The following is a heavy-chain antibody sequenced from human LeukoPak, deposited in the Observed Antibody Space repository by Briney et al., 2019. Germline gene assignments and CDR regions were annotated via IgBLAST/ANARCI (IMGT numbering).Heavy chain of an antibody. CDR2: IIPIFGTA. J-gene: IGHJ4*02. Sequence: ASVKVSCKASGGTFSSYAISWVRQAPGQGLEWMGGIIPIFGTANYAQKFQGRVTITADKSTSTAYMELSSLRSEDTAVYYCARGWLQFYYFDYWGQGTLVTVSS. CDR3: ARGWLQFYYFDY. D-gene: IGHD5-24*01. V-gene: IGHV1-69*06. CDR1: GGTFSSYA.